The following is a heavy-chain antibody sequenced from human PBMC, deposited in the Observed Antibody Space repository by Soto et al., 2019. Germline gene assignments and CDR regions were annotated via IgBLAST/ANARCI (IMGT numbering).Heavy chain of an antibody. CDR1: GFSFDDSA. D-gene: IGHD3-10*01. J-gene: IGHJ4*02. CDR3: ASMSESDY. CDR2: IRTKANGGTT. Sequence: GGSPRLACTASGFSFDDSAMSWVRRAPGKGLEWVGFIRTKANGGTTDYAASVKGRFSISRDDSKNIAYLQMNSLKTEDTAVYYCASMSESDYWGQGTLVTGPS. V-gene: IGHV3-49*04.